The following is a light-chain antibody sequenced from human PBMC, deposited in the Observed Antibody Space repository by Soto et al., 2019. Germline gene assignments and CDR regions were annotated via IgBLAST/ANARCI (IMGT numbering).Light chain of an antibody. CDR1: QSVSSY. CDR2: DAS. V-gene: IGKV3-11*01. J-gene: IGKJ4*01. Sequence: EIVVTQSPATLSLSPGERATLSCRASQSVSSYLAWYQQKPGQAPRLLIYDASNRAPGIPARFSGSGSGTDFTLTISSLEPEDFAVYYCQQRSNWLLTFGGGTKVEIK. CDR3: QQRSNWLLT.